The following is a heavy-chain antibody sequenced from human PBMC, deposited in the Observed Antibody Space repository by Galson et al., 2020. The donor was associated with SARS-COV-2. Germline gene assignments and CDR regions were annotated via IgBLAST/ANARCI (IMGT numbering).Heavy chain of an antibody. CDR3: AMGVSVTSGIYFDY. CDR1: GFTVSSNY. D-gene: IGHD4-17*01. V-gene: IGHV3-53*01. J-gene: IGHJ4*02. Sequence: QLGESLKISCAASGFTVSSNYMSWVRQAPGKGLEWVPVIYSGGSKYYADSVKGRFTISRDNSKNTLYLQMNSLRAEDTAVYYCAMGVSVTSGIYFDYWGQGTLVTVSS. CDR2: IYSGGSK.